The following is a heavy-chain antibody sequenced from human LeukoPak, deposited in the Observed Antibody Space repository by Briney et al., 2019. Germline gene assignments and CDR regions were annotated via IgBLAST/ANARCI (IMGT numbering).Heavy chain of an antibody. J-gene: IGHJ4*02. Sequence: LPGGSLRLSCAASGFTVSSNYMSWVRQAPGKGLEWVSVIYSGGSTYYADSVKGRFTISRDNSKNTLYLQMNSLRAEDTAVYYCATTLDISSYYYDSSGYYPLWYWGQGTLVTVSS. CDR2: IYSGGST. CDR1: GFTVSSNY. D-gene: IGHD3-22*01. V-gene: IGHV3-53*01. CDR3: ATTLDISSYYYDSSGYYPLWY.